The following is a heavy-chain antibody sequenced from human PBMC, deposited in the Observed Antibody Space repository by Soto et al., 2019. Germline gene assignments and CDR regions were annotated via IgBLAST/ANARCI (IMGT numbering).Heavy chain of an antibody. CDR2: IRNKANSYTT. CDR1: GYTLSDRY. CDR3: ARPGWDSSSWSDDAFDI. J-gene: IGHJ3*02. D-gene: IGHD6-13*01. V-gene: IGHV3-72*01. Sequence: EVRLVESGGGLVQTGGSLRLSCAGSGYTLSDRYMDWVRQAPGKGLEWVGRIRNKANSYTTEYAASVKGRFSISRDDSKNALYLQMNSLKTDDTAVYYCARPGWDSSSWSDDAFDIWGQGTTVSVSS.